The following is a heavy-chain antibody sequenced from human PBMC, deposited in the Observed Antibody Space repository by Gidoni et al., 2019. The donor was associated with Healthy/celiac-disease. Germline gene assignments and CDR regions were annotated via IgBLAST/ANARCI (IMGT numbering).Heavy chain of an antibody. J-gene: IGHJ3*02. Sequence: HVQLQESGPGLVKPSGTLSLPCAVSGGSISSSNWWSWVRQPPGKGLEWIGESDHSGSTNYNPSLKSRVTISVDKSKNQFSLKLSSVTAADTAGDYCARDPQAAAGTGAFDIWGQGTMVTVSS. CDR3: ARDPQAAAGTGAFDI. CDR2: SDHSGST. D-gene: IGHD6-13*01. CDR1: GGSISSSNW. V-gene: IGHV4-4*02.